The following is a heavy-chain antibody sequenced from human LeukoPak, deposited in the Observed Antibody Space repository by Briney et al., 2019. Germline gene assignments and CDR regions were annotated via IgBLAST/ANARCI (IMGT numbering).Heavy chain of an antibody. D-gene: IGHD6-13*01. V-gene: IGHV3-30*02. CDR1: GFNFRSYG. Sequence: GGSLRLSCAASGFNFRSYGMHWVRQAPGKGLEWVAFIRFDGSNEYYGDSVKGRFTISRDNSKNMLYLQMNSLRVEDAALYYCAKGFSSSWEFDYWGQGTLVTVSS. CDR2: IRFDGSNE. J-gene: IGHJ4*02. CDR3: AKGFSSSWEFDY.